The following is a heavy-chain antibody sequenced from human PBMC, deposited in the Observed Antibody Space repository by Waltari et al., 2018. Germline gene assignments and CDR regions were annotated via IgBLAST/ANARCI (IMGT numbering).Heavy chain of an antibody. J-gene: IGHJ4*02. D-gene: IGHD4-17*01. CDR2: ISYDGSNK. Sequence: QVQLVESGGGVVQPGRSLRLSCAASGFTFSSYAMHWVRQAPGKGLEWVAVISYDGSNKYYADSVKGRFTISRDNSKNTLYLQMNSLRAEDTAVYYCAGRLEPNLDWGQGTLVTVSS. CDR1: GFTFSSYA. V-gene: IGHV3-30-3*01. CDR3: AGRLEPNLD.